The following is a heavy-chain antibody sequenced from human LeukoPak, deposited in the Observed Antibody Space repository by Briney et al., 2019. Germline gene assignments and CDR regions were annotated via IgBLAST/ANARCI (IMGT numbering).Heavy chain of an antibody. CDR1: GGSISSYY. CDR3: AKTGRPNNSGWYRWFDP. Sequence: KPSETLSLTCSVSGGSISSYYWSWIRQPPGKGLEWIGYIYYSGSTNYNPSLKSRVTISVDTSKNQFSLNLSSVTAADTAVYYCAKTGRPNNSGWYRWFDPWGQGTLVTVSS. J-gene: IGHJ5*02. V-gene: IGHV4-59*08. D-gene: IGHD6-19*01. CDR2: IYYSGST.